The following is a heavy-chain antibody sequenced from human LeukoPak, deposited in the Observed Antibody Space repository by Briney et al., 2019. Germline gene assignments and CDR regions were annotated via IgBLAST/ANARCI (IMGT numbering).Heavy chain of an antibody. V-gene: IGHV4-34*01. J-gene: IGHJ3*02. CDR2: INHSGST. D-gene: IGHD3-9*01. CDR3: ARVRLHLTGYYREVKHLDI. Sequence: SETQSLTCAVYGGSFSGYYWSWIRQPPGKGLEWIGEINHSGSTNYNPSLKSRVTISVDTSKNQFSLKLSSVTAADTAVYYCARVRLHLTGYYREVKHLDIWGQGTMVTVSS. CDR1: GGSFSGYY.